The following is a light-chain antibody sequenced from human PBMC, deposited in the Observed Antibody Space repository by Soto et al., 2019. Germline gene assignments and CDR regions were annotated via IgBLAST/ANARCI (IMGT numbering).Light chain of an antibody. Sequence: QSALTQPASVSGSPGQSITISCTGTSSDVGSYNLVSWYQQHPGKAPKLMIYEGSKRPSGVSNRFSGSKSGNTASLTISGLQADDEADYYCCSYAGSSTSGVVFGGGTKLNVL. CDR2: EGS. CDR1: SSDVGSYNL. J-gene: IGLJ2*01. V-gene: IGLV2-23*01. CDR3: CSYAGSSTSGVV.